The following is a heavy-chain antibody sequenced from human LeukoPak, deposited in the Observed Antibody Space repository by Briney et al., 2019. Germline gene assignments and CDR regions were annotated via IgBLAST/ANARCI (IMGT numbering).Heavy chain of an antibody. D-gene: IGHD4-17*01. V-gene: IGHV4-34*01. J-gene: IGHJ3*02. CDR3: ARHCRPRGLRDAFDI. CDR1: GGSFSGYY. CDR2: INHSGST. Sequence: SETLSLTCAVYGGSFSGYYWSWIRQPPGKGLEWIGEINHSGSTNYNPSLKSRVTISVDTSKNQFSLKLSSVTAADTAVYYCARHCRPRGLRDAFDIWGPGTMVTVSS.